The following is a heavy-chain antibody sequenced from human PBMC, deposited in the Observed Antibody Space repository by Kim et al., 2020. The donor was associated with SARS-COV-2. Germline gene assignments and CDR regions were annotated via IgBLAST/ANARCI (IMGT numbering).Heavy chain of an antibody. Sequence: YSQKFQGRVTITRDTSASTAYMELSSLRSEDTAVYYCARAYGDYGTNWFDPWGQGTLVTVSS. J-gene: IGHJ5*02. D-gene: IGHD4-17*01. V-gene: IGHV1-3*01. CDR3: ARAYGDYGTNWFDP.